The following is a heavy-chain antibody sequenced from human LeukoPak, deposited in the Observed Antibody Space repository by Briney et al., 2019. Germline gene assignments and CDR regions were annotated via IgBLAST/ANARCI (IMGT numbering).Heavy chain of an antibody. D-gene: IGHD5-12*01. Sequence: ASVKVSCKASGGTLSSYAISWVRQAPGQGLEWMGGIIPIFGTANYAQKFQGRVTITTDESTSTAYMELSSLRSEDTAVYYCARGYDTPTTYYFDYWGQGTLVTVSS. CDR2: IIPIFGTA. V-gene: IGHV1-69*05. CDR3: ARGYDTPTTYYFDY. J-gene: IGHJ4*02. CDR1: GGTLSSYA.